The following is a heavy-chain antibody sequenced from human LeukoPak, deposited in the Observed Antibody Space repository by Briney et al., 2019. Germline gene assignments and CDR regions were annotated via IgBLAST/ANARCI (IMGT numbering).Heavy chain of an antibody. CDR3: AREKWNYVTDYFDY. D-gene: IGHD1-7*01. J-gene: IGHJ4*02. CDR1: GFTFSSYW. V-gene: IGHV3-7*01. Sequence: PGGSLRLSCAASGFTFSSYWMSWVRQAPGKVLEWVANIKQDGSEKYYVDSVKGRFTISRDNAKNSLYLQMNSLRAEETAVYYCAREKWNYVTDYFDYWGQGTLVTVSS. CDR2: IKQDGSEK.